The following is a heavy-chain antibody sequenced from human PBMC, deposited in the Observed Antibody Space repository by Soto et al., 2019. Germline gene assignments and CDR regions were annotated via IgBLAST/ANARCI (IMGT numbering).Heavy chain of an antibody. CDR2: ISAHNGNT. D-gene: IGHD1-1*01. V-gene: IGHV1-18*01. CDR1: GYGFTTYG. J-gene: IGHJ4*02. CDR3: ARGRYGDY. Sequence: QVHLVQSGAEEKKPGAAVKVSCKGSGYGFTTYGITWVRRAPGQGLEWMAWISAHNGNTNYAQKLQGRVTVTRYTSTSTAYRELRSLRADDTAVYYCARGRYGDYWGQGALVTVSS.